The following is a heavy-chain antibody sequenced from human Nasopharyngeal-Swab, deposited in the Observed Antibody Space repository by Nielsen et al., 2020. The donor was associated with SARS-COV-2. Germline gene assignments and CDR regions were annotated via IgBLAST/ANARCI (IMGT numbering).Heavy chain of an antibody. CDR3: ASGRLRFLEWPAEGEFYYYYGMDV. V-gene: IGHV4-39*01. D-gene: IGHD3-3*01. Sequence: WIRQPPGKGLEWIGSIYYSGSTYYNPSLKSRVTISVDTSKNQFSLKLSSVTAPDTAVYYCASGRLRFLEWPAEGEFYYYYGMDVWGQGTTVTVSS. CDR2: IYYSGST. J-gene: IGHJ6*02.